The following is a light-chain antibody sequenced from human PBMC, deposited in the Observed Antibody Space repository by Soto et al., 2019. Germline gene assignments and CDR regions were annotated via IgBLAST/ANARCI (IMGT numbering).Light chain of an antibody. J-gene: IGLJ1*01. V-gene: IGLV2-14*01. Sequence: QSALTQPASVSGSPGQSITISCTGTSSDVGGYNYVSWYQQHPGKAPKLMIYEVSNRPSGVSNRFSGSKSGNTASLTISGLQAEDDADYYCSSYTSSSTYVFGTGTKVIVL. CDR1: SSDVGGYNY. CDR2: EVS. CDR3: SSYTSSSTYV.